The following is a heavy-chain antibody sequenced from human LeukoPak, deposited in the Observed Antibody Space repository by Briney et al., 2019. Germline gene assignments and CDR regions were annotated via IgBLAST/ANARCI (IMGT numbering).Heavy chain of an antibody. V-gene: IGHV4-34*01. CDR2: INHSGST. CDR1: RGSFSGYY. D-gene: IGHD3-10*01. J-gene: IGHJ4*02. CDR3: ARYRHYYGSGSSPFDY. Sequence: PSETLSLTCAVYRGSFSGYYWSWIRQPPGKGLEWIGEINHSGSTNYNPSLKSRVTISVDTSKNQLSLKLSSVTAADTAVYYCARYRHYYGSGSSPFDYWGQGTLVTVSS.